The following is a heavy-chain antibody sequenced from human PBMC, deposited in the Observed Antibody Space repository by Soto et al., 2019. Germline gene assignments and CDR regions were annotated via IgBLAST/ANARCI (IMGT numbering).Heavy chain of an antibody. V-gene: IGHV3-7*01. CDR3: AKDLREMATIRPDS. D-gene: IGHD5-12*01. J-gene: IGHJ4*02. CDR2: INKDGSEK. CDR1: GFTFSSYW. Sequence: PGGSLRLSCAASGFTFSSYWMTWVRQAPGKGLEWLANINKDGSEKNYVDSVKGRLTISRDNAKNTLYLQMNSLRTEDTAVYYCAKDLREMATIRPDSWGQGTLVTVSS.